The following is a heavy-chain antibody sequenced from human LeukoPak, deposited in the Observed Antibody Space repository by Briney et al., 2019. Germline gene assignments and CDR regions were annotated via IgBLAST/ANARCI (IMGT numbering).Heavy chain of an antibody. CDR3: AGPYKPTYYYYYGMDV. CDR2: IIPILGIA. CDR1: GGTFSSYA. V-gene: IGHV1-69*04. Sequence: SVKVSCKASGGTFSSYAISWVRQAPGQGLEWMGRIIPILGIANYAQKFQGRVTITADKSTSTAYMELSSLRSEDTAVYYCAGPYKPTYYYYYGMDVWGQGTTVTVSS. D-gene: IGHD1-14*01. J-gene: IGHJ6*02.